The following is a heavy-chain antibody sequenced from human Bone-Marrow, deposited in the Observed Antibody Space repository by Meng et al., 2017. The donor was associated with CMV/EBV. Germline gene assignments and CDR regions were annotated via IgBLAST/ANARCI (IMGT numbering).Heavy chain of an antibody. V-gene: IGHV3-23*01. CDR3: ARGSHLNYDSSSYGMDV. J-gene: IGHJ6*02. D-gene: IGHD3-22*01. Sequence: GESLKISCAASGFTFSSYAMSWVRQAPGKGLEWVSAISGSGGSTYYADSVKGRFTISRDNSKNTLYLQINSLRAEDTAVYYCARGSHLNYDSSSYGMDVWGQGTTVTVSS. CDR1: GFTFSSYA. CDR2: ISGSGGST.